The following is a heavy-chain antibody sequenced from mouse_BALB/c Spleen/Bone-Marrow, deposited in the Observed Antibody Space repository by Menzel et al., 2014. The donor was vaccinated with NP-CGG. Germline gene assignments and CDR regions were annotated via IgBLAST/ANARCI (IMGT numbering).Heavy chain of an antibody. CDR3: ARRGWAMDY. V-gene: IGHV1-18*01. CDR1: GYTFTDYN. CDR2: INPNNGGT. Sequence: EVQLQQSGPGLVTPGASVKIPCKASGYTFTDYNIDWVKQSHGKSLEWIGDINPNNGGTIYNQKFEGKATLTVDKSSSTAYMELRSLTSEDTAVYYCARRGWAMDYWGQGTSVTVSS. J-gene: IGHJ4*01. D-gene: IGHD2-3*01.